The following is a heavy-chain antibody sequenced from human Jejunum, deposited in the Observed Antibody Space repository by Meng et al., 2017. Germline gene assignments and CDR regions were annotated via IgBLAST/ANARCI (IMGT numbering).Heavy chain of an antibody. CDR1: GGSISSTNW. Sequence: VQLQESGPGLVKPSGPLSLTCAVSGGSISSTNWWSWVRQPPGKGPEWIGDVFHTGSSNYSPSLRSRVTISVDKSKNQFSLNLSSVTAADTAVYFCARRGGAYSTGHFPNFDDWGQGTLVTVSS. V-gene: IGHV4-4*02. CDR2: VFHTGSS. D-gene: IGHD6-19*01. CDR3: ARRGGAYSTGHFPNFDD. J-gene: IGHJ4*02.